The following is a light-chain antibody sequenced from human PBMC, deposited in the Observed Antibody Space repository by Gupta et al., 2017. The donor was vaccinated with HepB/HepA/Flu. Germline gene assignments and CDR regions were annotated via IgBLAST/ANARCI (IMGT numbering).Light chain of an antibody. Sequence: ESVMTQSPLSLPVTPGEPASISCRSSQSRLNSNGYNYLDWYLQKPGQSPQLLIYLGSNRASGVPDRFSGSGSGTDFTLKISRVEAEDVGVYYCRQSLQTPSTFGQGTKLEIK. V-gene: IGKV2-28*01. CDR1: QSRLNSNGYNY. J-gene: IGKJ2*01. CDR2: LGS. CDR3: RQSLQTPST.